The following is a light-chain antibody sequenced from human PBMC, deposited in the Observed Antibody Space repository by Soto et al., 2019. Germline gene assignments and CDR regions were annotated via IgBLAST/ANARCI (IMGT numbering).Light chain of an antibody. J-gene: IGKJ2*01. CDR2: GAS. Sequence: EIVLTQSPGTLSLSPGERATLSCRASQSVSDSYLAWYQHKPGQAPGLLIYGASSRATGIPDRFSGSGSGTDFTLTISRLEPEDFAVYYCQQYDSSLYTFGQGTKLEIK. V-gene: IGKV3-20*01. CDR3: QQYDSSLYT. CDR1: QSVSDSY.